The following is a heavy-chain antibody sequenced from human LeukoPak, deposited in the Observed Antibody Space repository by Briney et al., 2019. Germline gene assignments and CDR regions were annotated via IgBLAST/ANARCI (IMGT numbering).Heavy chain of an antibody. J-gene: IGHJ4*02. CDR1: GGSISSGDYY. CDR3: ARGGAHGYSYGLYYFDY. D-gene: IGHD5-18*01. Sequence: SQTLSLTCTVSGGSISSGDYYWSWIRQPPGKGLEWIGEIYHSGSTNYNPSLKSRVTISVDTSKNQFSLKLSSVTAADTAVYYCARGGAHGYSYGLYYFDYWGQGTLVTVSS. V-gene: IGHV4-30-4*01. CDR2: IYHSGST.